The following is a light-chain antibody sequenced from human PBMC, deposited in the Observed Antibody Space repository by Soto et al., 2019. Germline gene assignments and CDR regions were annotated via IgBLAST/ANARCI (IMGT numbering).Light chain of an antibody. CDR1: SSDVGGYNY. V-gene: IGLV2-11*01. CDR3: CSYAGSHTWV. CDR2: DVT. Sequence: QSVLTQPRSVSGSPGQSVTISCTGTSSDVGGYNYVSWYQQHPGKAPELMIYDVTKRPSGVPDRFSGSKSGNTASLTISGLQAEDEADYYCCSYAGSHTWVFGGGTKVTVL. J-gene: IGLJ3*02.